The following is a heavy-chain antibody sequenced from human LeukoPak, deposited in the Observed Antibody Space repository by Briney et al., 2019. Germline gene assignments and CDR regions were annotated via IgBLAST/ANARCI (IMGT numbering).Heavy chain of an antibody. Sequence: ASVKVSCKASGYTFTSYSMNWVRQAPGQGLEYMGWINANTGNPTYAQGFTGRFVFSLDTSVSTAYLQISSLRAEDTAVYYCARDFPARDWFFDLWGRGTLITVSS. CDR1: GYTFTSYS. CDR3: ARDFPARDWFFDL. V-gene: IGHV7-4-1*02. J-gene: IGHJ2*01. CDR2: INANTGNP.